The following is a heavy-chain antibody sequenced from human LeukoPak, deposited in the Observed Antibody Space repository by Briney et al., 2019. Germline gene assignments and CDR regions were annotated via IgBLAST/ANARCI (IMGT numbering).Heavy chain of an antibody. Sequence: PGESLRLSCAASGFTFSSYEMNWVRQAPGKGLEWVSYISSSGSTIYYADSVKGRFTISRDNAKNSLYLQMNSLRAEDTAVYYCARENSGYDFFDYWGQGTLVTVSS. CDR3: ARENSGYDFFDY. CDR2: ISSSGSTI. J-gene: IGHJ4*02. V-gene: IGHV3-48*03. CDR1: GFTFSSYE. D-gene: IGHD5-12*01.